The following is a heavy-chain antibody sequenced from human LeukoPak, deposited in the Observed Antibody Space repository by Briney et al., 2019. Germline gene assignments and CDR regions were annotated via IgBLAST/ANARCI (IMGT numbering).Heavy chain of an antibody. D-gene: IGHD5-24*01. CDR3: ARGKSNLVALNWLDP. J-gene: IGHJ5*02. CDR2: INPNSGGT. V-gene: IGHV1-2*02. CDR1: GYTFNGYY. Sequence: ASVKVSCKASGYTFNGYYIRWVRQAPGQGLEWMGWINPNSGGTNYAQKFQDRVTMTRDTSISTAYMELSRLTSDDTATYYCARGKSNLVALNWLDPWGQGTLVTVSS.